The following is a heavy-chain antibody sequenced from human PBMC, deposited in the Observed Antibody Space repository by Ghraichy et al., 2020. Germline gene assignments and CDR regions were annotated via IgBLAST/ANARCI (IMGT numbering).Heavy chain of an antibody. V-gene: IGHV4-59*01. J-gene: IGHJ5*02. CDR1: GGSISSYY. CDR2: IYYSGST. CDR3: ARETHSSWYYYNMGGGWFDP. Sequence: TLSLTCTVSGGSISSYYWSWIRQPPGKGLEWIGYIYYSGSTNYNPSLKSRVTISVDTSKNQFSLKLSSVTAADTAVYYCARETHSSWYYYNMGGGWFDPWGQGTLVTVSS. D-gene: IGHD6-13*01.